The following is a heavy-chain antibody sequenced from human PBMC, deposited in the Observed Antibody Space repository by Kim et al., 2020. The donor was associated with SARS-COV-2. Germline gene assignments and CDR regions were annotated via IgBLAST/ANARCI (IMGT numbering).Heavy chain of an antibody. Sequence: TRYSQNFQARVSITRDTSATTASLELSGLGSEDTAVYYCAREAVAGSFDHWGQGTLVTVSS. J-gene: IGHJ4*02. V-gene: IGHV1-3*01. D-gene: IGHD6-19*01. CDR3: AREAVAGSFDH. CDR2: T.